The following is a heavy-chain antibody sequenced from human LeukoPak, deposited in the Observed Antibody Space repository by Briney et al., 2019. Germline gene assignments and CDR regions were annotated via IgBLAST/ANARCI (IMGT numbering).Heavy chain of an antibody. CDR2: FDPEDGET. V-gene: IGHV1-24*01. CDR3: ATLRLSYDFWSGYYRNWFDP. CDR1: GYTLTELS. D-gene: IGHD3-3*01. Sequence: GASVKVSCKVSGYTLTELSMHWVRQAPGKVLEWMGGFDPEDGETIYAQKFQGRVTMTEDTSTDTAYMELSSLRSEDTAVYYCATLRLSYDFWSGYYRNWFDPWGQGTLVTVSS. J-gene: IGHJ5*02.